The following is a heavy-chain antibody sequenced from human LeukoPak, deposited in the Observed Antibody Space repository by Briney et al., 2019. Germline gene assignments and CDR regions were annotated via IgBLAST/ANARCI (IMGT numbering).Heavy chain of an antibody. Sequence: GGSLRLSCAASGFTFSSYAMSWVRQAPGKGLEWVSGISGSDGSTNYADSVKGRFTISRENSKNTLYLQMNSLRAEDTAVYYCARGLSLTGYYSTSYFDHWGQGTLVTVSS. D-gene: IGHD3-9*01. J-gene: IGHJ4*02. V-gene: IGHV3-23*01. CDR2: ISGSDGST. CDR3: ARGLSLTGYYSTSYFDH. CDR1: GFTFSSYA.